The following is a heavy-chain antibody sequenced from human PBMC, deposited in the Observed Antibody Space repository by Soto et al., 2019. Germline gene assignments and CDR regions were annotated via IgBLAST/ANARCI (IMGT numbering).Heavy chain of an antibody. CDR3: VTGGGVDAVTTTRVVFDY. Sequence: QVQLVQSGAEVKKPGASVKVSCKASGYTFTGKYMHWMRQAPGQGPEWMGWINPRSGGTDYAPKFQGRVTITRDTSISTAYMDLSRLTSNDTAMYYCVTGGGVDAVTTTRVVFDYWGQGTLLTVSS. CDR1: GYTFTGKY. V-gene: IGHV1-2*02. CDR2: INPRSGGT. J-gene: IGHJ4*02. D-gene: IGHD4-17*01.